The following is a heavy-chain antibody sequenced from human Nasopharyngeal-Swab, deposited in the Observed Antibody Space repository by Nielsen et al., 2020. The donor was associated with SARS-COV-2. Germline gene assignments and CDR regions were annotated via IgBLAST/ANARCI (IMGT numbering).Heavy chain of an antibody. D-gene: IGHD4-17*01. CDR3: AKGGVSVYGDSYYFDF. CDR1: GFTFSTFG. V-gene: IGHV3-23*01. CDR2: ISGSGSYA. J-gene: IGHJ4*02. Sequence: GESLKISCPASGFTFSTFGMSWVRQAPGKGLEWVSRISGSGSYADYADSVKGQFTISRDNSKNTLYLEMNSLRADDTAVYYCAKGGVSVYGDSYYFDFWGQGSLVTVSS.